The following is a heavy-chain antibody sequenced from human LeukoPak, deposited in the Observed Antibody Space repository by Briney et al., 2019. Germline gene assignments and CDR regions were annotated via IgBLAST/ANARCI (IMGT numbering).Heavy chain of an antibody. CDR1: GGSISSNY. CDR3: ARDWGHCSGGSCYSAWYLDL. Sequence: PSETLSLTCTVSGGSISSNYWSWIRQPPGKGLGWIGYMYYSGSTTYNPPLKSRVTISVDTSKNQFSLKLTSVTAADTAVYYCARDWGHCSGGSCYSAWYLDLWGRGTLVSVSS. J-gene: IGHJ2*01. CDR2: MYYSGST. V-gene: IGHV4-59*01. D-gene: IGHD2-15*01.